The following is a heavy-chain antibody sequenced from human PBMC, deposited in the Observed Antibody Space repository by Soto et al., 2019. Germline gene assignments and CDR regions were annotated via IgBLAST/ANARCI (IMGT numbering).Heavy chain of an antibody. CDR2: IYPGDSDT. Sequence: PGESLKISCKGSGYSFTSYWIGWVRQMPGKGLEWMGIIYPGDSDTRYSPSFQGQVTISADKSISTAYLQWSSLKASDTAMYYCARRTDTSYSSGWYYFXYWGQGTLVXVSS. D-gene: IGHD6-19*01. CDR1: GYSFTSYW. J-gene: IGHJ4*02. V-gene: IGHV5-51*01. CDR3: ARRTDTSYSSGWYYFXY.